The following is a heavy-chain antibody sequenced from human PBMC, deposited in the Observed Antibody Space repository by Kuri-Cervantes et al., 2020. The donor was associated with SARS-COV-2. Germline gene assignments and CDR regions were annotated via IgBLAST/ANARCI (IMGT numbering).Heavy chain of an antibody. D-gene: IGHD6-13*01. CDR3: AKSMSIAAPASDY. V-gene: IGHV3-23*01. J-gene: IGHJ4*01. CDR2: NSNSGGST. Sequence: GESLKISCAAAGFMFSSYAMRWGRQAPGKGQEWVSTNSNSGGSTYYADSVKGRSMITRDNSKTTFYLQMNSLTADDTAVYYCAKSMSIAAPASDYWGQGTLVTVSS. CDR1: GFMFSSYA.